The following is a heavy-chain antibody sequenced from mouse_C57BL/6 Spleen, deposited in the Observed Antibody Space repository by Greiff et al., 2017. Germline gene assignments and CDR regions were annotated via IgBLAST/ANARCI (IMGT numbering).Heavy chain of an antibody. CDR2: ISDGGSYT. CDR1: GFTFSSYA. CDR3: ARGGQRVYFDY. V-gene: IGHV5-4*01. J-gene: IGHJ2*01. Sequence: EVQGVESGGGLVKPGGSLKLSCAASGFTFSSYAMSWVRQTPEKRLEWVATISDGGSYTYYPDNVKGRFTISRDNAKNNLYLQMSHLKSEDTAMYYCARGGQRVYFDYWGQGTTLTVSS.